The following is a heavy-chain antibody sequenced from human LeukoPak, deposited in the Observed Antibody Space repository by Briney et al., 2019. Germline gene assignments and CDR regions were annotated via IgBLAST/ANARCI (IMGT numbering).Heavy chain of an antibody. CDR3: ARASTMVLLDL. CDR2: IYYSGST. V-gene: IGHV4-59*01. Sequence: SETLSLSCTASGGSLGSYYCSWIRQPPGKGLEWIGYIYYSGSTNYNPSLKSRVTISVDTSKNQFSLKLSSVTAADTAVYYCARASTMVLLDLRGRETTVTVSS. J-gene: IGHJ4*02. CDR1: GGSLGSYY. D-gene: IGHD3-10*01.